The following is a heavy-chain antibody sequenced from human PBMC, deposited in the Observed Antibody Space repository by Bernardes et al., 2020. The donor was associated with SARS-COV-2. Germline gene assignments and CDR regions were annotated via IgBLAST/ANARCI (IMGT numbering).Heavy chain of an antibody. CDR3: AIPGGD. D-gene: IGHD3-16*01. J-gene: IGHJ4*02. V-gene: IGHV3-23*01. CDR2: ISGSGSRT. CDR1: GFPFRSYA. Sequence: GRSLRRSCAASGFPFRSYAMGWVRQSPGKGLDWVSTISGSGSRTYYADSVKGRFTISRDNSKNTLILQMNSLRVDDTATYYCAIPGGDWGQGTLVTVSS.